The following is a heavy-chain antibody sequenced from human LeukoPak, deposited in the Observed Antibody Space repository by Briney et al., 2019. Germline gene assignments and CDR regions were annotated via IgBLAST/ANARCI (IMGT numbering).Heavy chain of an antibody. Sequence: SETLSLTCTVSGGSISSSSYYWSWIRQPPGKGLEWIGEINHSGSTNYSPSLKSRVTISVDTSKNQFSLKLSSVTAADTAVYYCARARIMITFGGVIVPNWFDPWGQGTLVTVSS. CDR1: GGSISSSSYY. CDR2: INHSGST. V-gene: IGHV4-39*07. D-gene: IGHD3-16*02. CDR3: ARARIMITFGGVIVPNWFDP. J-gene: IGHJ5*02.